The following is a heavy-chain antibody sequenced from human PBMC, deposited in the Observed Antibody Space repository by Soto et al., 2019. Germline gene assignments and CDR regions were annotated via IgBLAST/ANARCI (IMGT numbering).Heavy chain of an antibody. CDR1: GLTFNSYG. Sequence: EVQLLESGGGLVQPGGSLRLSCAASGLTFNSYGMTWVRQAPGKGLEWVSGISGSGDSTYYADSVKGRFTISRDNSKNTLYLQMNSLRAEDTAVYYCANPPLHEANYYGVDVWGRGTTVTVSS. V-gene: IGHV3-23*01. CDR2: ISGSGDST. CDR3: ANPPLHEANYYGVDV. J-gene: IGHJ6*02.